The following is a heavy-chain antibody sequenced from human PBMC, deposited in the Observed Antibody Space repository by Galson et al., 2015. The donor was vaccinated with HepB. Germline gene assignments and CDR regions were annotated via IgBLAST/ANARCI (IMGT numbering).Heavy chain of an antibody. CDR1: GFTFSSYA. CDR2: ISYDGSNK. CDR3: ARGEDSSGWYPSMSYYYYYGMDV. Sequence: SLRLSCAASGFTFSSYAMHWVRQAPGKGLEWVAVISYDGSNKYYADSVKGRFTISRDNSKNTLYLQMNSLRAEDTAVHYCARGEDSSGWYPSMSYYYYYGMDVWGQGTTVTVSS. D-gene: IGHD6-19*01. J-gene: IGHJ6*02. V-gene: IGHV3-30-3*01.